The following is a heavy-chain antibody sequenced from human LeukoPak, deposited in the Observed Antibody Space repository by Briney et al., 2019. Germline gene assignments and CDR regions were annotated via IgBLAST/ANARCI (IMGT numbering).Heavy chain of an antibody. CDR1: GYTFTCYY. CDR3: TRRSRGWYVHYYYGMDV. CDR2: INPNSGGT. D-gene: IGHD6-19*01. V-gene: IGHV1-2*02. Sequence: ASVKLSRKSSGYTFTCYYMHWVRHAPGQGLEWMGGINPNSGGTNYAPKSPGRVTITRATSISTAYMELSRLRSDDTAVYYCTRRSRGWYVHYYYGMDVWGQGTTVTVSS. J-gene: IGHJ6*02.